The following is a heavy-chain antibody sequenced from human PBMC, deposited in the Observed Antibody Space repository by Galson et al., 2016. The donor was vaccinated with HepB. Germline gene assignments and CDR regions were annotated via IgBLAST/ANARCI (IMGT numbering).Heavy chain of an antibody. Sequence: SLRLSCAVSGFTFRSYWMSWVRQAPGRGLEWVANIKQDGSEKYYLDSVKGRFTISRDNAKNSLSLQMNSLRGEDTAMYYCARDYVPGAWGQGVLVTVSS. J-gene: IGHJ5*02. CDR3: ARDYVPGA. CDR1: GFTFRSYW. CDR2: IKQDGSEK. V-gene: IGHV3-7*01. D-gene: IGHD3-10*01.